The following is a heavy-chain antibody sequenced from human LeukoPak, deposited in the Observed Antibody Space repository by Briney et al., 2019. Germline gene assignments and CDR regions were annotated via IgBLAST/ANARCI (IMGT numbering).Heavy chain of an antibody. D-gene: IGHD2-15*01. CDR3: ARTPGYCSGGSCYPRYRYYYMDV. CDR1: GGSISSSSYY. Sequence: PSETLSLTCTVSGGSISSSSYYWGWIRQPPGKGLEWIGSIYYSGSTYYNPSLKSRVTISVDTSKNQFSLKLSSVTAADTAVYYCARTPGYCSGGSCYPRYRYYYMDVWGKGTTVTVSS. V-gene: IGHV4-39*07. CDR2: IYYSGST. J-gene: IGHJ6*03.